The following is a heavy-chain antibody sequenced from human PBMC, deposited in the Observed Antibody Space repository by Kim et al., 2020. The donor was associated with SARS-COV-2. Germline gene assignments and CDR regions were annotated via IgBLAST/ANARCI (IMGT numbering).Heavy chain of an antibody. CDR2: INAGNGNT. V-gene: IGHV1-3*01. CDR1: GYTFTSYA. D-gene: IGHD6-13*01. J-gene: IGHJ4*02. Sequence: ASVKVSCKASGYTFTSYAMHWVRQAPGQRLEWMGWINAGNGNTKYSQKFQGRVTITRDTSASTAYMELSSLRSEDTAVYYCARGPTAAGRKLPNDYWGQGTLVTVSS. CDR3: ARGPTAAGRKLPNDY.